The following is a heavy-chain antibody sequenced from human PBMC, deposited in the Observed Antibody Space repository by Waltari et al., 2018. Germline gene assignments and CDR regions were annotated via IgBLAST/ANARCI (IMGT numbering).Heavy chain of an antibody. Sequence: QVQLVESGGGVVQPGRSLRLSCAASGFTFSSYGMHWVRQAPGKGLEWVAVIWYDGSNKYYADSVKGRFTISRDNSKNTLYLQMNSLRAEDTAVYYCAKDSREGGVIFGYMDVWGKGTTVTVSS. D-gene: IGHD3-16*02. CDR3: AKDSREGGVIFGYMDV. V-gene: IGHV3-33*06. CDR1: GFTFSSYG. CDR2: IWYDGSNK. J-gene: IGHJ6*03.